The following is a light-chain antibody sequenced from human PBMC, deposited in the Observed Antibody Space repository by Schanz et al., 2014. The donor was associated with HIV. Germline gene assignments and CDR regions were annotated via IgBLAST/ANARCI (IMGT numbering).Light chain of an antibody. J-gene: IGLJ1*01. V-gene: IGLV2-8*01. CDR1: SSDVGDYNY. CDR2: EVT. CDR3: QSYDSSLNSRV. Sequence: QSALTQPPSASGSPGQSVTISCTGTSSDVGDYNYVSWYQQHPGKAPKLMIYEVTKRPSGIPDRFSGSKSGTSATLGITGFQAKDEADYYCQSYDSSLNSRVFGPGTKLTVL.